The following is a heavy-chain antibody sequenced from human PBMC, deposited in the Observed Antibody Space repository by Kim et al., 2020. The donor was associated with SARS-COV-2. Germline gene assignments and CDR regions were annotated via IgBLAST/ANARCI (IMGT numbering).Heavy chain of an antibody. D-gene: IGHD3-22*01. Sequence: SETLSLTCTVSGGSVSSGDYYWSWIRQPPGKGLEWIGYIYYSGSTYYNPSLKSRVTISVDTSKNQFSLKLSSVTAADTAVYYCARYDSSGYYSDAFDIWGQGTMVTVSS. V-gene: IGHV4-30-4*01. J-gene: IGHJ3*02. CDR3: ARYDSSGYYSDAFDI. CDR1: GGSVSSGDYY. CDR2: IYYSGST.